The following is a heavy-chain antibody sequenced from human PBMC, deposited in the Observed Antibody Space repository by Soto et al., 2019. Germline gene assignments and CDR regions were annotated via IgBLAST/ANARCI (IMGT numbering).Heavy chain of an antibody. CDR1: GDTFTSYY. CDR2: INPNGGST. V-gene: IGHV1-46*01. J-gene: IGHJ5*02. D-gene: IGHD2-15*01. Sequence: ASVKVSCKAPGDTFTSYYMHWVRQAPGHGLEWMGVINPNGGSTRFAQKFQGRVTMTRDTSTSTVYMELSSLRSEDTAVYYCARTTRGYCSGGSCYAGKKNWFDPWGQGTLVTVSS. CDR3: ARTTRGYCSGGSCYAGKKNWFDP.